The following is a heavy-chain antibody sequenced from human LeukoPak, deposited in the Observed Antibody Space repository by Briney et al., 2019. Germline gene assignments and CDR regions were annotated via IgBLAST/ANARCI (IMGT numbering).Heavy chain of an antibody. CDR2: IYTSGST. D-gene: IGHD3-22*01. Sequence: SQTLSLTCTVSGGSISSGSYFWSWIRQPAGKGLEWIGRIYTSGSTNYNPSLKSRVTISVDTSKNQFSLKLSSVTAADTAVYYCASFTMIVVVIPLDYWGQGTLVTVSS. CDR3: ASFTMIVVVIPLDY. CDR1: GGSISSGSYF. V-gene: IGHV4-61*02. J-gene: IGHJ4*02.